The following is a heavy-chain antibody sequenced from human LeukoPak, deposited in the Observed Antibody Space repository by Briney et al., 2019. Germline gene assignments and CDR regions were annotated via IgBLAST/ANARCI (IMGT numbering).Heavy chain of an antibody. Sequence: PSETLSLTCAVYGGSFSGYYWSWLRQPPGKGLEWIGEINHSGSTNYNPSLKSRVTISVDTSKNQFSLKLSSVTAADTAVYYCARRGRRGPRGYFDLWGRGTLVTVSS. D-gene: IGHD3-10*01. CDR2: INHSGST. J-gene: IGHJ2*01. V-gene: IGHV4-34*01. CDR3: ARRGRRGPRGYFDL. CDR1: GGSFSGYY.